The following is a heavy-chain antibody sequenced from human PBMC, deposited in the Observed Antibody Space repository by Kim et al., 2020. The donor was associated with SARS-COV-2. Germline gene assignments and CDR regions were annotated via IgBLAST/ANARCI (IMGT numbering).Heavy chain of an antibody. CDR1: GYTFTSYG. J-gene: IGHJ4*01. Sequence: ASVKVSCKTSGYTFTSYGISWVRQAPGQGLEWMGWISAYNGNTNFAQKLQGRVTLTTDTSTSTAYMDLRSLTSDDTAVYYCARGVGETTPIKYWGRNPGHRLL. D-gene: IGHD4-4*01. CDR2: ISAYNGNT. V-gene: IGHV1-18*01. CDR3: ARGVGETTPIKY.